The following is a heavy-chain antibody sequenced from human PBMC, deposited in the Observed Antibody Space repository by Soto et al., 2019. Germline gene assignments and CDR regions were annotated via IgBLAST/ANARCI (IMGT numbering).Heavy chain of an antibody. D-gene: IGHD2-15*01. V-gene: IGHV3-30*03. J-gene: IGHJ5*02. Sequence: PGGSLRLSCAASGVSFSSYDMHWVRQAPGKGPEWVAIISYDGSNTYYSDSVRGRFTISRDNSKDTLYLQMHSLRSEDTAIYYCARISRYCSGGDCRAWGQRTPVALSS. CDR2: ISYDGSNT. CDR1: GVSFSSYD. CDR3: ARISRYCSGGDCRA.